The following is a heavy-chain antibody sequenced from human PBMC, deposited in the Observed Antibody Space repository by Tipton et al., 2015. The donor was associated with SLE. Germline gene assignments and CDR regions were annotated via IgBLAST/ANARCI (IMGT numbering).Heavy chain of an antibody. J-gene: IGHJ4*02. D-gene: IGHD3-16*01. V-gene: IGHV3-30*02. CDR2: IRADGSNK. Sequence: GSLRLSCAASGSTYSGYAMHWVRQAPGKGLEWMAFIRADGSNKDYADSVKGRFTISRDNSKNTLYLQMNRLRVEDTAVYYCAGGTGAYFDHWGQGTLVTVSS. CDR3: AGGTGAYFDH. CDR1: GSTYSGYA.